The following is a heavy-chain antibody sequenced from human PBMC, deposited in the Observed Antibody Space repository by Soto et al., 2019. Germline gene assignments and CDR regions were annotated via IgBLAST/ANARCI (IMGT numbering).Heavy chain of an antibody. D-gene: IGHD2-2*01. CDR3: AKEVVIESAGRSHSYYYGLDV. J-gene: IGHJ6*02. CDR2: ISASGGRT. V-gene: IGHV3-23*01. CDR1: GFTFSIYA. Sequence: GGSLRLSCAASGFTFSIYAMSWVRQAPGRGLEWVSVISASGGRTYYADSVKGRFTMSRDNSKNTLFLQMNSLRDEDTAIYYCAKEVVIESAGRSHSYYYGLDVWGPGTTVTVSS.